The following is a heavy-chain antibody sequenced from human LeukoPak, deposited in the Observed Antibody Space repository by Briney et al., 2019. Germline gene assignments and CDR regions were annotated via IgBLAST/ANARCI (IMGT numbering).Heavy chain of an antibody. J-gene: IGHJ3*02. CDR3: TTDLWQWLIQRSPAAFDI. D-gene: IGHD6-19*01. V-gene: IGHV3-15*01. CDR1: GFTFTNAR. Sequence: KPGGSLRLSCAACGFTFTNARMSWVRQAPGKALEWGGRHKTKADGGTTDYAPPVKGRFAISRDDSENTLFLQMNSLKTEDTAVYYCTTDLWQWLIQRSPAAFDIWGQGTMVSVST. CDR2: HKTKADGGTT.